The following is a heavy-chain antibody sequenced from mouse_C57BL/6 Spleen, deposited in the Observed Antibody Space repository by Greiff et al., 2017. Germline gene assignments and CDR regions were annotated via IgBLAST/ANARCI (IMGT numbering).Heavy chain of an antibody. CDR2: IDPSDSET. D-gene: IGHD2-2*01. V-gene: IGHV1-52*01. J-gene: IGHJ2*01. CDR1: GYPFTSYW. Sequence: QVQLKQPGAELVRPWSSVKLSCTASGYPFTSYWMHLVKQRPIQGLEWIGNIDPSDSETHYNQKFKDKATLTVDKSSSTAYMQLSSLTSEDSAVYYCARGMVTRGDYWGQGTTLTVSS. CDR3: ARGMVTRGDY.